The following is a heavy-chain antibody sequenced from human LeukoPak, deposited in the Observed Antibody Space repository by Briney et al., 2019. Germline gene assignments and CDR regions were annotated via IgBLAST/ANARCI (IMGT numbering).Heavy chain of an antibody. Sequence: PGRSLRLSCAASGFTFDDYAMHWVRQAPGKGLEWVSGISWNSGSIGYADSVKGRFTISRDNAKNSLYLQMNSLRAEDTAVYYCASDRYGDFYWYFDLWGRGTLVTVSS. CDR2: ISWNSGSI. J-gene: IGHJ2*01. V-gene: IGHV3-9*01. CDR3: ASDRYGDFYWYFDL. CDR1: GFTFDDYA. D-gene: IGHD4-17*01.